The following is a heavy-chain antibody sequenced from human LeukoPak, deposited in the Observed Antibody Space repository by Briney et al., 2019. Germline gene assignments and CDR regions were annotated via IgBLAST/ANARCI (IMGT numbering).Heavy chain of an antibody. J-gene: IGHJ4*02. CDR1: GFTFSSYG. Sequence: GGSRRLSCAASGFTFSSYGMSWVRQAPGKGLEWVSAISGSGGSTYHADSVKGRFTISRDNSKNTLYLQMNSLRAEDTAVYYCAKAPRLHHRGWGSYRTVFDYWGQGTLVTVSS. CDR2: ISGSGGST. D-gene: IGHD3-16*02. CDR3: AKAPRLHHRGWGSYRTVFDY. V-gene: IGHV3-23*01.